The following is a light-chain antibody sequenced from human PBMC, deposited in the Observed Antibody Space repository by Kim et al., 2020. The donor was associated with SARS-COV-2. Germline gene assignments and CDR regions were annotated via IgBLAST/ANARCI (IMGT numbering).Light chain of an antibody. V-gene: IGKV1-9*01. CDR2: ASS. CDR1: QGILSY. J-gene: IGKJ1*01. CDR3: QQSNAYPWT. Sequence: ASVGDKVTITCLASQGILSYLAWYQHKSGQAPRLLIYASSTLQSGVPSRFSGSGSGTDFTLTISSLQPEDFATYYCQQSNAYPWTFGQGTKVDIK.